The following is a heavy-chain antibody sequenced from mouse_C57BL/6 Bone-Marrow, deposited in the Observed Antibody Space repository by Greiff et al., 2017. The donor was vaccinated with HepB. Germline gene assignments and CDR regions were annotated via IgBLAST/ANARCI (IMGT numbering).Heavy chain of an antibody. CDR3: ARPHDDLYYAMDY. J-gene: IGHJ4*01. V-gene: IGHV5-17*01. D-gene: IGHD2-12*01. CDR1: GFTFSDYG. Sequence: EVKVEESGGGLVKPGGSLKLSCAASGFTFSDYGMHWVRQAPEKGLEWVAYISSGSSTIYYADTVKGRFTISRDNAKNTLFLQMTSLRSEDTAMYYCARPHDDLYYAMDYWGQGTSVTVSS. CDR2: ISSGSSTI.